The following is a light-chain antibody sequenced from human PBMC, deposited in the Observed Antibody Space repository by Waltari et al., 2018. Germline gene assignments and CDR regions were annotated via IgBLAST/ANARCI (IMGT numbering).Light chain of an antibody. Sequence: EIVLTQSPGTLSLSPGERATLPCGASQSLSHADLAWYQQKAGQAPRPLIHGSSYRATGIPDRFSGSGSGTDFTLTISRLEPEDFAVYYCQQYDGSPLTFGGGTRVEIK. V-gene: IGKV3-20*01. CDR3: QQYDGSPLT. J-gene: IGKJ4*01. CDR1: QSLSHAD. CDR2: GSS.